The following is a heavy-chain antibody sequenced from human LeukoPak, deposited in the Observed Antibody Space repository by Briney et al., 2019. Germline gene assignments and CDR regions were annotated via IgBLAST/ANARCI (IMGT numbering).Heavy chain of an antibody. Sequence: GESLKISCKGXGXXXTXYXXXXVRXXXXXXXXXMGIISPGDSDTRYSPSFQGQVTITADKSISTAYLQWNNLMASDTAMYYCARRKKGELLIDYWGQGTLVTVSS. V-gene: IGHV5-51*01. CDR2: ISPGDSDT. CDR1: GXXXTXYX. J-gene: IGHJ4*02. CDR3: ARRKKGELLIDY. D-gene: IGHD3-10*01.